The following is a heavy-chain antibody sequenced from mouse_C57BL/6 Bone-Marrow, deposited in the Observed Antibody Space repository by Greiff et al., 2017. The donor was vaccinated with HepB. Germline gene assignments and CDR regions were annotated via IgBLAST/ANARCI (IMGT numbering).Heavy chain of an antibody. CDR2: IYPGDGDT. D-gene: IGHD1-1*01. CDR1: GYAFSSYW. V-gene: IGHV1-80*01. Sequence: QVQLQQSGAELVKPGASVKISCKASGYAFSSYWMNWVKQRPGKGLEWIGQIYPGDGDTNYNGKFKGKATLTADKSASTAYMQRRSLTSEDSAVYFCARSYYGSGGYWGQGTTLTVSS. J-gene: IGHJ2*01. CDR3: ARSYYGSGGY.